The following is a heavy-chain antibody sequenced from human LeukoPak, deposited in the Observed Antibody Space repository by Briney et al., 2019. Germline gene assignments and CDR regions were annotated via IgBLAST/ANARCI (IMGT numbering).Heavy chain of an antibody. CDR3: TTERLGGNYYDSSGGAFDI. Sequence: GGSLRLSCAASGFTFSNAWMSWVRQAPGKGLEWVGRIKSKTDGGTTDYAAPVKGRFTISRDDSKNTLYLQMNSLKTEDTAVYYCTTERLGGNYYDSSGGAFDIWGQGTMVTVSS. D-gene: IGHD3-22*01. V-gene: IGHV3-15*01. CDR2: IKSKTDGGTT. J-gene: IGHJ3*02. CDR1: GFTFSNAW.